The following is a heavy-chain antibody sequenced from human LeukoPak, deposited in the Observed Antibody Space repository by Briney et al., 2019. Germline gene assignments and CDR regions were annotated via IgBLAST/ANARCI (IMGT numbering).Heavy chain of an antibody. CDR1: GFTFHSYW. CDR2: IDNDGGST. J-gene: IGHJ4*02. V-gene: IGHV3-74*01. CDR3: ARSSFPYYFDY. D-gene: IGHD3-16*01. Sequence: GESLRLSCAASGFTFHSYWMHWVRQAPGKGLVWVSRIDNDGGSTTYADSVKGRFTISRDNAKNTLYLQMNSVRAEDTAVYYCARSSFPYYFDYWGQGTLVTVSS.